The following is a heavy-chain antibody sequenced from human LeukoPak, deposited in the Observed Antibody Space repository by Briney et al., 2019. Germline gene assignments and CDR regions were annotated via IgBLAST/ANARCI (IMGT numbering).Heavy chain of an antibody. J-gene: IGHJ6*03. CDR2: INHSGST. V-gene: IGHV4-34*01. D-gene: IGHD3-10*01. Sequence: SETLSLTCAVYGGSFSGYYWSRIRQPPGKGLEWIGEINHSGSTNYNPSLKSRVTISVDTSKNQFSLKLSSVTAADTAVYYCAREYGSGRETYYYYMDVWGKGTTVTVSS. CDR1: GGSFSGYY. CDR3: AREYGSGRETYYYYMDV.